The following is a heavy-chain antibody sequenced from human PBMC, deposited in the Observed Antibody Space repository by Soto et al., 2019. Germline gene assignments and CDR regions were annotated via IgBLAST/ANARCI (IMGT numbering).Heavy chain of an antibody. CDR2: IYYSGST. V-gene: IGHV4-39*01. Sequence: QLQLQESGPGLVKPSETLSLTCTVSGGSISSSSYYWGWIRQPPGKGLEWIGSIYYSGSTYYNPSLKSRVTISVDTSKNQFSLKLSSVTAADTAVYYCARHGDLITMIVCCSGPIDYWGQGTLVTVSS. CDR1: GGSISSSSYY. CDR3: ARHGDLITMIVCCSGPIDY. J-gene: IGHJ4*02. D-gene: IGHD3-22*01.